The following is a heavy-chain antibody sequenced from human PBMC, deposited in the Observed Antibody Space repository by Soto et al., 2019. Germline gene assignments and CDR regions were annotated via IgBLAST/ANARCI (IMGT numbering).Heavy chain of an antibody. CDR3: ARDLGYSSSWDKYNWFDP. D-gene: IGHD6-13*01. V-gene: IGHV6-1*01. Sequence: PSQTLSLTCAISGDSVSSNSAAWNWIRQSPSRGLEWLGRTYYRSKWYNDYAVSVKSRITINPDTSKNQFSLQLNSVTPEDTAVYYCARDLGYSSSWDKYNWFDPWGQGTLVTVSS. CDR2: TYYRSKWYN. J-gene: IGHJ5*02. CDR1: GDSVSSNSAA.